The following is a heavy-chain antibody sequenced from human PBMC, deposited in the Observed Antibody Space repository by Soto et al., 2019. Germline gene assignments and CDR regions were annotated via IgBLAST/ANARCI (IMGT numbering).Heavy chain of an antibody. D-gene: IGHD3-9*01. CDR1: GFTFSSYS. V-gene: IGHV3-21*01. CDR3: ATQMDYNILTGYRPFDY. Sequence: EVQLVESGGGLVKPGGSLRLSCAASGFTFSSYSMNWVRQAPGKGLEWVSSISSGNSYIYYADSVRGRFTVSRDNAKSSLYLQMNSLRAEDTAVYYCATQMDYNILTGYRPFDYWGQGTLVTVSS. CDR2: ISSGNSYI. J-gene: IGHJ4*02.